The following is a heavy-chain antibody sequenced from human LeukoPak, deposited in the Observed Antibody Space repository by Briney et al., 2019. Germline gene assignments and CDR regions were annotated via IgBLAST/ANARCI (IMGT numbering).Heavy chain of an antibody. CDR1: GFTFSSYG. V-gene: IGHV3-30*02. CDR2: IRYDGSNK. Sequence: GGSLRLSCAASGFTFSSYGMHWVRQAPGKGLEWVAFIRYDGSNKYYADSVKGRFTISRDNSKNTLYLQMNSLRAEDTAVYYCAKDRPRDVWGSYRYYFDYWGQGTLVTVPS. J-gene: IGHJ4*02. D-gene: IGHD3-16*02. CDR3: AKDRPRDVWGSYRYYFDY.